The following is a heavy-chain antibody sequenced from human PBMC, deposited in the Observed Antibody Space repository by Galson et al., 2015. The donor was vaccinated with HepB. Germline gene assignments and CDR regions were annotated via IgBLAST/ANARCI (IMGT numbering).Heavy chain of an antibody. J-gene: IGHJ2*01. CDR2: IDTRGVV. CDR3: ARDRGYFDL. Sequence: SLRLSCAASGFFVSNYYMNWVRQAPGTGLEWVSSIDTRGVVRYVDSVKGRFTISRDSSKNTLDLQINNLRAEERAAYFCARDRGYFDLWGRGTLVTVSS. CDR1: GFFVSNYY. V-gene: IGHV3-66*01.